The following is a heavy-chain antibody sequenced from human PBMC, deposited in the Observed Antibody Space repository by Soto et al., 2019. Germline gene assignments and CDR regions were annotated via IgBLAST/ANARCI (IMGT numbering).Heavy chain of an antibody. CDR2: ISPSASDT. J-gene: IGHJ4*02. Sequence: EVQLLESGGDLVQPGGSLRLSCAASGFSFSTSSMAWVRQPPGKGLEWVSAISPSASDTLYADSVKERFTIFRDNSKITLFLQMTSLRAEDTAVYYCAKGGSSFAYEWGQGTMVTVSS. CDR1: GFSFSTSS. V-gene: IGHV3-23*01. D-gene: IGHD3-16*01. CDR3: AKGGSSFAYE.